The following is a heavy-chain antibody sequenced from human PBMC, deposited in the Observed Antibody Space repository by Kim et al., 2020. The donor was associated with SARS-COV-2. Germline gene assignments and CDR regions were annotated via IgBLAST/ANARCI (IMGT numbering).Heavy chain of an antibody. Sequence: SETLSLTCAVYVGSFSDYHWTWIRQSPGKGLEWLGEIDHSGATNYNPSLKSRVAISVDTSKNQFSLKLKSVTAADTAVYFCARGMAGVVPSPIMGLGPYYDYYALDVWGQGTTVSVSS. CDR1: VGSFSDYH. D-gene: IGHD3-3*01. CDR2: IDHSGAT. J-gene: IGHJ6*02. CDR3: ARGMAGVVPSPIMGLGPYYDYYALDV. V-gene: IGHV4-34*01.